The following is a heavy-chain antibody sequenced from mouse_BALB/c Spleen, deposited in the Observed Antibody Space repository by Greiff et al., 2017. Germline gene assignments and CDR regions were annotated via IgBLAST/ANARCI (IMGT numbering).Heavy chain of an antibody. CDR3: ARISGLRLLYYFDY. Sequence: EVQLVESGGGLVKPGGSLKLSCAASGFTFSSYAMSWVRQSPEKRLEWVAEISSGGSYTYYPDTVTGRFTISRDNAKNTLYLEMSSLRSEDTAMYYCARISGLRLLYYFDYWGQGTTLTVSS. D-gene: IGHD1-2*01. J-gene: IGHJ2*01. CDR2: ISSGGSYT. CDR1: GFTFSSYA. V-gene: IGHV5-9-4*01.